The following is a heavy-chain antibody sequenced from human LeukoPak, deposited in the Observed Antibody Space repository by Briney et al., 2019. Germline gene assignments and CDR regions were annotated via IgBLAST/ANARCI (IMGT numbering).Heavy chain of an antibody. D-gene: IGHD2-21*02. CDR3: AGAGSAVTQYFHH. CDR1: GYTFTSSG. CDR2: ISAYNNNA. J-gene: IGHJ1*01. Sequence: ASVKVSCYASGYTFTSSGFSWVRQAPGQGPEWMGWISAYNNNANYAQRFQGRLTMTTDTSTSTAYMELRSLRSDDTAVYYCAGAGSAVTQYFHHWGQGTLVTVSS. V-gene: IGHV1-18*04.